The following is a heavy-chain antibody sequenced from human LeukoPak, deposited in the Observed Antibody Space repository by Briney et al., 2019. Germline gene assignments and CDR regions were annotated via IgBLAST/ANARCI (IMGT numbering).Heavy chain of an antibody. CDR2: IIPEFEET. Sequence: GASVKVSCKAIGGIFSKWSISWVRQAPGQGLEWVGTIIPEFEETHYAQKLQGRVTISADDSATAAYMELSSLRSDDTAVYYCASGGVTVYSYGPDYWGQGTLAAVSS. CDR1: GGIFSKWS. D-gene: IGHD5-18*01. V-gene: IGHV1-69*13. CDR3: ASGGVTVYSYGPDY. J-gene: IGHJ4*02.